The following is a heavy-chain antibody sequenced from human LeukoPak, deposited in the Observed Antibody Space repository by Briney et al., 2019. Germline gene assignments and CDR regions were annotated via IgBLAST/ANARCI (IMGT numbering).Heavy chain of an antibody. Sequence: GGSLRLSCAASGFTFSSYAMSWVRQAPGKGLEWVSAISGSGGSTYYADSVKGRFTISRDNSKNTLYLQMNSLRAEDTAVYYCAKSESMGRGVIIKEGFDYWGQGTLVTVSS. D-gene: IGHD3-10*01. J-gene: IGHJ4*02. CDR1: GFTFSSYA. V-gene: IGHV3-23*01. CDR3: AKSESMGRGVIIKEGFDY. CDR2: ISGSGGST.